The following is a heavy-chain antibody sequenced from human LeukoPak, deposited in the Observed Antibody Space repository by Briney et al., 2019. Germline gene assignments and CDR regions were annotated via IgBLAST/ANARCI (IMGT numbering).Heavy chain of an antibody. V-gene: IGHV1-3*04. Sequence: ASVKVSCKASGFTFTSSAIHWVRQAPGQGLEWMGWINTDNGNRKYAQKFQGRVTITSDTSANTVNMELTSLRSEDTAVYFCARDKALTTSYGMDVWGQGTTVTVSS. J-gene: IGHJ6*02. D-gene: IGHD2/OR15-2a*01. CDR3: ARDKALTTSYGMDV. CDR2: INTDNGNR. CDR1: GFTFTSSA.